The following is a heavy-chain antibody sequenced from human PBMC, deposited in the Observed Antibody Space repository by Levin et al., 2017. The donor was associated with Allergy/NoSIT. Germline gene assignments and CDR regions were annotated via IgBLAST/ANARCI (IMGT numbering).Heavy chain of an antibody. CDR1: DSSISSGYY. V-gene: IGHV4-38-2*02. Sequence: GSLRLSCAVSDSSISSGYYWAWIRQTPGKGLEWIGSIYHSGITYYNPSLKSRVTISVDTSTNQFSLKLSSVTAADTAVYYCARESAYGSGSYYNYWGRGTLVTVSS. D-gene: IGHD3-10*01. CDR3: ARESAYGSGSYYNY. CDR2: IYHSGIT. J-gene: IGHJ4*02.